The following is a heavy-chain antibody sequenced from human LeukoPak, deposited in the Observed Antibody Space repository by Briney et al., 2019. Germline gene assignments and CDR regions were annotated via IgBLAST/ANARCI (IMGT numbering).Heavy chain of an antibody. CDR3: AKGEITMVRGVITN. CDR1: GFTFDDYA. D-gene: IGHD3-10*01. CDR2: ISWNSGSI. V-gene: IGHV3-9*03. J-gene: IGHJ4*02. Sequence: GGSLRLSCAASGFTFDDYAMHWVRQAPGKGQEWVSGISWNSGSIGYADSVKGRFTISRDNAKNSLYLQMNSLRAEDMALYYCAKGEITMVRGVITNWGQGTLVTVSS.